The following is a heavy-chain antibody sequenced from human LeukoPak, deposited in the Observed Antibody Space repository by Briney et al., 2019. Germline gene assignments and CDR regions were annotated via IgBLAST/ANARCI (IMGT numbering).Heavy chain of an antibody. CDR3: AKVMTMVTTFFEKYYFDY. V-gene: IGHV3-23*01. CDR1: GFTFSSYA. J-gene: IGHJ4*02. Sequence: GGSLRLSCAASGFTFSSYAMSWVRQAPGKGLEWVSAISGSGGSTYYADSVKGRFTISRDNSKNTLYLQMNSLRAEDTAVYYCAKVMTMVTTFFEKYYFDYWGQGTLVTVSS. D-gene: IGHD4-17*01. CDR2: ISGSGGST.